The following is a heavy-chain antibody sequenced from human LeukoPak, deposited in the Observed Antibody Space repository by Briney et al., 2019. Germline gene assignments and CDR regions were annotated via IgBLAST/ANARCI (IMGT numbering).Heavy chain of an antibody. CDR2: IYTSGST. V-gene: IGHV4-4*07. Sequence: SETLSLTCTVSGGSISSYYWSWIRQPAGKGLEWIGRIYTSGSTNYNPSLKSRVTMSVDTSKNQFSLKLSSVTAADTAVYYCAGGPYCSSTSCYSPGNAFDIWGQGTMVTVSS. J-gene: IGHJ3*02. CDR3: AGGPYCSSTSCYSPGNAFDI. CDR1: GGSISSYY. D-gene: IGHD2-2*01.